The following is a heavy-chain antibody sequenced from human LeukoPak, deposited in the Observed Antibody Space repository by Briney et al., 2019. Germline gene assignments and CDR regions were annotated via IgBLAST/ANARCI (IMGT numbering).Heavy chain of an antibody. CDR3: ARDYSWFDSGYWFDP. CDR2: IYHSGST. Sequence: GSLRLSCAASGFTFSSYAMSWVRQPPGKGLEWIGSIYHSGSTYYNPSLKSRVTISVDTSKNQFSLKLSSVTAADTAVYYCARDYSWFDSGYWFDPWCQGTLVTVSS. V-gene: IGHV4-38-2*02. CDR1: GFTFSSYA. D-gene: IGHD2-15*01. J-gene: IGHJ5*02.